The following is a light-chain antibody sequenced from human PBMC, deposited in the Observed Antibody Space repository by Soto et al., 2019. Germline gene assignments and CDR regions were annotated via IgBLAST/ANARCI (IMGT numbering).Light chain of an antibody. Sequence: QSALTQPASVSGSPGQSITISCTRTSSDVGSYNLVSWYQQLPGKAPKLMIYEGNKRPSGVSNRFSGSKSGNTASLTISGLQAEDEADYYCCSYAGRSTDVFGTGTKLTVL. V-gene: IGLV2-23*01. J-gene: IGLJ1*01. CDR1: SSDVGSYNL. CDR2: EGN. CDR3: CSYAGRSTDV.